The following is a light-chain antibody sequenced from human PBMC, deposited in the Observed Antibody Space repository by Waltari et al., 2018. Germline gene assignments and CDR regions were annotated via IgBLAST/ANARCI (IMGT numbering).Light chain of an antibody. Sequence: DVVMTQSPLSLPVTPGQPASISCRSSQSLVHSDGKTYLIWLQQKPGQPPRRLIYQVSNRDSGVPDRFSGSGAGTDFTLKISRVEAEDVGVYFCVQGTHIPRTFGQGTRVEIK. CDR2: QVS. CDR1: QSLVHSDGKTY. V-gene: IGKV2-30*02. CDR3: VQGTHIPRT. J-gene: IGKJ1*01.